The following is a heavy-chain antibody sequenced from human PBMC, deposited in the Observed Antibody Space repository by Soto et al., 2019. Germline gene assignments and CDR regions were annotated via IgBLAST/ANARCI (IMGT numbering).Heavy chain of an antibody. Sequence: QLQLQESGPGLVKPSEILSLTCTVSGDSISSGGYYWGWIRQPQGKGLEWIGSIYYNGNTYYNPSPKRRVAISSETSRNQFSLRLSSVTAADTAVYYCVSSLGYGYAMDVWGQGTTVTVSS. CDR3: VSSLGYGYAMDV. V-gene: IGHV4-39*01. CDR2: IYYNGNT. J-gene: IGHJ6*02. CDR1: GDSISSGGYY. D-gene: IGHD2-15*01.